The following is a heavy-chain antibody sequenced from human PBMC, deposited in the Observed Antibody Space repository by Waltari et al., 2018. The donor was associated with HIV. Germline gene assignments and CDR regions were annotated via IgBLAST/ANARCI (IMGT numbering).Heavy chain of an antibody. Sequence: QVQLVESGGGGVQPGRSLRLSCLVSGLPLSKFAINGVRQAPGKGLEWVAVRWYDGENKYYADSGKGRFTISRDNSKNTLYLQMNSLRVEDTAVYYCARGGYYYDISGYYHYWGQGTLVTVSS. CDR2: RWYDGENK. V-gene: IGHV3-33*01. CDR1: GLPLSKFA. J-gene: IGHJ4*02. D-gene: IGHD3-22*01. CDR3: ARGGYYYDISGYYHY.